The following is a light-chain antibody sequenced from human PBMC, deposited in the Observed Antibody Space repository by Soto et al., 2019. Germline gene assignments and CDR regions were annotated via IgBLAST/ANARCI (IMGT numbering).Light chain of an antibody. CDR1: QSISSW. Sequence: DIQMTQSPSTLSASVGDRVTITCRASQSISSWLAWYQQKPGKAPKLLIYKASSLESGVPSRFSCSGSATEFTLTISSLQPDDFATYYCQQYNSYWTFGQGTKVEIK. V-gene: IGKV1-5*03. J-gene: IGKJ1*01. CDR2: KAS. CDR3: QQYNSYWT.